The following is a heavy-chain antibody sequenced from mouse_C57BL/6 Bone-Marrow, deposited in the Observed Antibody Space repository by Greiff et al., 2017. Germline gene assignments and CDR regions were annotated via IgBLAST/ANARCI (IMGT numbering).Heavy chain of an antibody. CDR1: EYEFPSHD. CDR2: INSDGGST. CDR3: ARHDGYYPWFAY. Sequence: EVQGVESGGGLVQPGESLKLSCESNEYEFPSHDMSWVRKTPEKRLELVAAINSDGGSTYYPDPMERRFIISRDNTKKTLYLQMSSLRSEYTALYYCARHDGYYPWFAYWGQGTLVTVSA. D-gene: IGHD2-3*01. J-gene: IGHJ3*01. V-gene: IGHV5-2*01.